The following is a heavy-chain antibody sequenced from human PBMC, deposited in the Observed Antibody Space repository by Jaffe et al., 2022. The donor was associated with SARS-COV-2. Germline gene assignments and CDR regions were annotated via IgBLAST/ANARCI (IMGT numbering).Heavy chain of an antibody. CDR3: AREVEEWELSSVRYFDY. D-gene: IGHD1-26*01. CDR2: IYYSGST. Sequence: QVQLQESGPGLVKPSQTLSLTCTVSGGSISSGDYYWSWIRQPPGKGLEWIGYIYYSGSTYYNPSLKSRVTISVDTSKNQFSLKLSSVTAADTAVYYCAREVEEWELSSVRYFDYWGQGTLVTVSS. CDR1: GGSISSGDYY. J-gene: IGHJ4*02. V-gene: IGHV4-30-4*01.